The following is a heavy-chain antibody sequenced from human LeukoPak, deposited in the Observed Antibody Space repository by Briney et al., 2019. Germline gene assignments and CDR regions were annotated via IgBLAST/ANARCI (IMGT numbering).Heavy chain of an antibody. V-gene: IGHV4-61*02. D-gene: IGHD2-2*02. CDR2: IYTSGST. Sequence: SQTLSLTCTVSGGFISSGSYYWSWIWQPAGKGLEWIGRIYTSGSTNYNPSLKSRVTISVDTSKNQFSLKLSSVTAADTAVYYCARDEVVPAAITGGMDVWGQGTTVTVSS. CDR3: ARDEVVPAAITGGMDV. J-gene: IGHJ6*02. CDR1: GGFISSGSYY.